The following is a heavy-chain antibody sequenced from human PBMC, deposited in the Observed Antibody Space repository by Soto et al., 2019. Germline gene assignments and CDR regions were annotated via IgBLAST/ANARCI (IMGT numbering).Heavy chain of an antibody. J-gene: IGHJ2*01. CDR1: GFTVSSNH. D-gene: IGHD4-17*01. CDR2: VYSDDNT. CDR3: ARYKPDSGDYIWCFDL. V-gene: IGHV3-66*01. Sequence: EVQLAETGGGLVQPGGSLRLSCAASGFTVSSNHMSWVRLAPGKGLEWVSVVYSDDNTNYADSVKGRFTIFIDTSKNTLYLQMNRLTADDTAVYYCARYKPDSGDYIWCFDLWGRGTLVTVSS.